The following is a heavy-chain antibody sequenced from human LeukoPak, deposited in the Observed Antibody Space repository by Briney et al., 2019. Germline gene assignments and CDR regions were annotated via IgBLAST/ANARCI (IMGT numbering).Heavy chain of an antibody. CDR3: ASGYYYDSSGYYASDY. Sequence: PGASVKVSCKASGGTFSSYAISWVRQAPGQGLEWMGGIIPIFGTANYAQKFQGRVTITADKSTSTAYMELSSLRSEDTAVYYCASGYYYDSSGYYASDYWGQGTLVTVSS. V-gene: IGHV1-69*06. CDR1: GGTFSSYA. D-gene: IGHD3-22*01. CDR2: IIPIFGTA. J-gene: IGHJ4*02.